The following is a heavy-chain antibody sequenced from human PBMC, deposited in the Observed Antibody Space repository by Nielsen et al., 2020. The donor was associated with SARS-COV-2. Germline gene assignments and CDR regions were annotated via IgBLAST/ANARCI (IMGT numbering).Heavy chain of an antibody. CDR1: GFSVSNNY. V-gene: IGHV3-66*01. D-gene: IGHD3-22*01. CDR2: IHSGGST. CDR3: ARDRYSSGHYTVGLFDY. J-gene: IGHJ4*02. Sequence: GESLKISCAASGFSVSNNYMSWVRQAPGKGPEWVSAIHSGGSTYYADSVKGRFTISRDISKNTLYLQMNSLRVEDTAVYYCARDRYSSGHYTVGLFDYWGQGTLVTVSS.